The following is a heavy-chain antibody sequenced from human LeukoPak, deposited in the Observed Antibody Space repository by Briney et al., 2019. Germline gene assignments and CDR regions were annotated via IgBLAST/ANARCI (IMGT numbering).Heavy chain of an antibody. CDR3: ALLAVASDFDY. V-gene: IGHV3-48*03. D-gene: IGHD6-19*01. CDR2: IHSSGTVK. Sequence: GGSLRLSCVVSRFPFSIYEMNWVRQAPGKGLEWVSNIHSSGTVKYYSDSVKGRFSISRDNSKSSLYLQMNSLRVEDTAVYYCALLAVASDFDYWGQGALVTVSS. J-gene: IGHJ4*02. CDR1: RFPFSIYE.